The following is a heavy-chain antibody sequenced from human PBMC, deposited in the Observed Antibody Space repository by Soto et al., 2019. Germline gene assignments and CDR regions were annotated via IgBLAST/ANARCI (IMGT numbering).Heavy chain of an antibody. Sequence: QVQLVQSGAEVRKPGASVKVSCTASGYTFITYYIHWVRQAPGQGLEWMGLVNPSGAGTSYAQKFQGRVTMTRDTSTSTGYMELSSLTSEDTAVYYCASDLGYYDSENYYKSLGFWGQGPLVTVSS. CDR3: ASDLGYYDSENYYKSLGF. CDR2: VNPSGAGT. V-gene: IGHV1-46*01. D-gene: IGHD3-10*01. CDR1: GYTFITYY. J-gene: IGHJ4*02.